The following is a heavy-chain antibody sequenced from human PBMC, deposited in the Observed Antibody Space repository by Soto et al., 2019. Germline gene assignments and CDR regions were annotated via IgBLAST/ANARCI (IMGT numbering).Heavy chain of an antibody. CDR3: ARDLRRYSYGPDY. D-gene: IGHD5-18*01. CDR2: ISSSSSYI. V-gene: IGHV3-21*01. J-gene: IGHJ4*02. CDR1: GFTFSSYS. Sequence: EVQLVESGGGLVKPGGSLRLSCAASGFTFSSYSMNWVRQAPGKGLEWVSSISSSSSYIYYADSVKGRFTISRDNAKNSLYLQMNSLRAEDTAVYYCARDLRRYSYGPDYWGQGTLVTVSS.